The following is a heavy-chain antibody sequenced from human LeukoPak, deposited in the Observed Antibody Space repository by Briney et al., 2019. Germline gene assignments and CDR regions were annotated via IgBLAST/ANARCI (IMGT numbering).Heavy chain of an antibody. J-gene: IGHJ4*02. Sequence: SETLSLTCAVYGGSFSGYYWSWIRQPPGKGLEWIGEINHSGSTNYNPSLKSRVTISVDTSKNQFSLKLSSVTAADTAVYYCASGVGVPADWGQGTLVTVSS. CDR1: GGSFSGYY. CDR2: INHSGST. V-gene: IGHV4-34*01. CDR3: ASGVGVPAD. D-gene: IGHD2-2*01.